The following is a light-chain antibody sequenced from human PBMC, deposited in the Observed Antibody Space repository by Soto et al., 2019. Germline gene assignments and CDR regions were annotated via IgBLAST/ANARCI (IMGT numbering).Light chain of an antibody. V-gene: IGLV1-47*01. Sequence: QSVLTQSASASGTPGQRVTISCSGGTSNIGTNAVYWFQLLPGTAPKLLIYYSNHRPSGISDRFSGSKSGTSASLAISGLRPEDEAAYYCAAWGDRLRGYVFATGTKVTVL. CDR1: TSNIGTNA. J-gene: IGLJ1*01. CDR2: YSN. CDR3: AAWGDRLRGYV.